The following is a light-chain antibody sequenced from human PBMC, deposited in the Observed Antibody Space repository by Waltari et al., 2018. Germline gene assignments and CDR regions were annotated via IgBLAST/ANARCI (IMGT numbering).Light chain of an antibody. CDR3: NSRDTSGNQLI. CDR1: SLWNYS. CDR2: GKN. Sequence: SSDLTQAPALSLSFGPTVSITCPAYSLWNYSANWYQHKPRQAPVLVGFGKNSRPSGISGRFSGSSSGNTASLTITGAQAEDEAVYYCNSRDTSGNQLIFGGGTSLTVL. V-gene: IGLV3-19*01. J-gene: IGLJ2*01.